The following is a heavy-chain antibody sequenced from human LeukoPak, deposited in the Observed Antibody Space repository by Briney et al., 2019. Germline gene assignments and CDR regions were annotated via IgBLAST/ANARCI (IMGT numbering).Heavy chain of an antibody. V-gene: IGHV3-23*01. CDR2: ISSSGGT. Sequence: GGSLRLSCAASGVTFSSYSMSWIRQPPGKGLEWVSVISSSGGTYYADSVKGRVTISRDNSKNKLYLQMNSLRAEDTAVYYCAKGRVMSYYGSGVDIWGQGKMVTVSS. CDR3: AKGRVMSYYGSGVDI. J-gene: IGHJ3*02. D-gene: IGHD3-10*01. CDR1: GVTFSSYS.